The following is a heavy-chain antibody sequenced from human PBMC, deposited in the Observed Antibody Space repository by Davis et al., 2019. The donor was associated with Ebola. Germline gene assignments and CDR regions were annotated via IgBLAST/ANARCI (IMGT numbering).Heavy chain of an antibody. CDR2: ISAYNGNT. J-gene: IGHJ6*03. CDR3: ARGGRVAYYDFWSGYPRDYYMDV. CDR1: GYTFTSYG. D-gene: IGHD3-3*01. Sequence: ASVKVSCKASGYTFTSYGISWVRQAPGQGLEWMGWISAYNGNTNYAQKLQGRVTMTTDTSTSTAYMELRSLRSDDTAVYYCARGGRVAYYDFWSGYPRDYYMDVWAKGPRSPSP. V-gene: IGHV1-18*01.